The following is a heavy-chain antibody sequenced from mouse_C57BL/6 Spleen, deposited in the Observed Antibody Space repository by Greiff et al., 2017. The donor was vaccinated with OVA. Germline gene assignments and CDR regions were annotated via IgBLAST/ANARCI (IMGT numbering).Heavy chain of an antibody. D-gene: IGHD1-1*01. CDR1: GYTFTDYE. CDR2: IDPETGGT. Sequence: QVQLQQSGAEPVRPGASVTLSCKASGYTFTDYEMHWVKQTPVHGLEWIGAIDPETGGTAYNQKFKGKAILTADKSSSTAYMELRSLTSEDSAVYYCTRDYYYGSGDYWGQGTTLTVSS. CDR3: TRDYYYGSGDY. J-gene: IGHJ2*01. V-gene: IGHV1-15*01.